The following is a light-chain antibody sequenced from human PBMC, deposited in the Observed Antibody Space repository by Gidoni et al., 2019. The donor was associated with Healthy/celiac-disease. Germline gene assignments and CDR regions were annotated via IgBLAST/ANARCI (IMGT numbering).Light chain of an antibody. CDR3: QSYDSSLSGSRV. J-gene: IGLJ1*01. CDR1: SSNIGAGYD. CDR2: GNT. V-gene: IGLV1-40*01. Sequence: QSVPSQPPSVSGAPGQPVTISCTGSSSNIGAGYDVHWYQQLPGTAPKLLIYGNTNRPSGVPDRFSGSKSGTSASLAITGLQAEDEADYYGQSYDSSLSGSRVFGTGTKVTVL.